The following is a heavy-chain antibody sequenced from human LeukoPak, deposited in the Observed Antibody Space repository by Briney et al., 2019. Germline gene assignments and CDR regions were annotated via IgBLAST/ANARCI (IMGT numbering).Heavy chain of an antibody. Sequence: GGSLRLSCAASGFTFSSYSMNWVRQAPGKGLEWVSYISSSSSTIYYADSVKGRFTISRDNAKNSLYLQMNSLRAEDTAVYYCARLNPPRPVDYEFWSGYFDYWGQETLVTVSS. CDR2: ISSSSSTI. CDR1: GFTFSSYS. V-gene: IGHV3-48*04. J-gene: IGHJ4*02. CDR3: ARLNPPRPVDYEFWSGYFDY. D-gene: IGHD3-3*01.